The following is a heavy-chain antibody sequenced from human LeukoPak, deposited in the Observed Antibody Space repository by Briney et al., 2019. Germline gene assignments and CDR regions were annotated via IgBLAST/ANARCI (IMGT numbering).Heavy chain of an antibody. D-gene: IGHD3-3*01. CDR2: ISGSGAGT. J-gene: IGHJ2*01. V-gene: IGHV3-23*01. Sequence: GGSLRLSCTPSGFTFSSHAMSWVRQAPGKGLEWVSGISGSGAGTNYADSVKGRFTISRDNSKKTLYLQMNSLRAEDTAVYYCARDHSDISISGEIINGNWYFDLWGRGTLVTVSS. CDR1: GFTFSSHA. CDR3: ARDHSDISISGEIINGNWYFDL.